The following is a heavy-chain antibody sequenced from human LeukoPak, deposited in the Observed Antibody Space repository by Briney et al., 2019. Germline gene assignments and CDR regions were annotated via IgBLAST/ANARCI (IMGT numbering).Heavy chain of an antibody. CDR3: AREDSSGWYRY. CDR1: GFTFSSYE. Sequence: GGSLRLSCAASGFTFSSYEMNWVRQAPGKGLEWVSYITSSGSTIYYADSVKGRFTISRDNAKNSLYLQMNGLRAEDTAVYYCAREDSSGWYRYWGQGTPVTVSS. D-gene: IGHD6-19*01. J-gene: IGHJ4*02. CDR2: ITSSGSTI. V-gene: IGHV3-48*03.